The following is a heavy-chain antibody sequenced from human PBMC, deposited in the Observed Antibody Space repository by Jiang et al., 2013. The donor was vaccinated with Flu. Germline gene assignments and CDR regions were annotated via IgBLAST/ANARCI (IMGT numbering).Heavy chain of an antibody. Sequence: GSGLVKPSGTLSLTCAVSGGSISSSNWWSWVRQPPGKGLEWIGEIYHSGSTNYNPSVKSRVTISVDKSKNLFSLKLTSVTAADTAVYHCARVAYRNSWGMDVWGQGTTVSVSS. CDR1: GGSISSSNW. J-gene: IGHJ6*02. CDR2: IYHSGST. V-gene: IGHV4-4*02. CDR3: ARVAYRNSWGMDV. D-gene: IGHD1-26*01.